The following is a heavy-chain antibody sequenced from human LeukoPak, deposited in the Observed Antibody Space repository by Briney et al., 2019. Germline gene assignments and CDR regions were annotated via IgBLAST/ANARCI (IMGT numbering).Heavy chain of an antibody. V-gene: IGHV3-23*01. CDR1: GLTFSTYA. CDR3: AKLIPPVDCSRTSCYGFDY. D-gene: IGHD2-2*01. CDR2: ITVSGANT. J-gene: IGHJ4*02. Sequence: GGSLRLSCAASGLTFSTYAVSWVRQAPGKGLEWVSAITVSGANTYYADSVRGRFTISRDNSKNTLYLQMNSLRAEDTAVYYCAKLIPPVDCSRTSCYGFDYWGQGTLVTVSS.